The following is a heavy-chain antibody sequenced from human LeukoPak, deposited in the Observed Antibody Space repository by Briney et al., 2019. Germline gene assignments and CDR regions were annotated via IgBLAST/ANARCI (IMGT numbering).Heavy chain of an antibody. V-gene: IGHV4-39*01. CDR3: ARGLRSNIVVVPAAIFDWFDP. CDR1: GGSISSSSYY. CDR2: IYYSGST. D-gene: IGHD2-2*01. J-gene: IGHJ5*02. Sequence: KPSETLSLTCSVSGGSISSSSYYWGWIRQPPGKKLEWIGNIYYSGSTYYNLSLKSRVTISVDTSKNQFSLKLSSVTAADTAVYYCARGLRSNIVVVPAAIFDWFDPWGQGTLVTVSS.